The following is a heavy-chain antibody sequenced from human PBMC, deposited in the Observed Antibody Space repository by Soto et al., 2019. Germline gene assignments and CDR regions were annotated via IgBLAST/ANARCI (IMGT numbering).Heavy chain of an antibody. D-gene: IGHD2-15*01. CDR1: GGSISSGGYY. CDR3: ARLNAVVAATAIYYYYGMDV. Sequence: SETLSLTCTVSGGSISSGGYYWSWIRQHPGKGLEWIGYIYYSGSTYYNPSLKSRVTISVDTSKNQFSLKLSSVTAADTAVYYCARLNAVVAATAIYYYYGMDVWRQGTTVTVSS. J-gene: IGHJ6*02. CDR2: IYYSGST. V-gene: IGHV4-31*03.